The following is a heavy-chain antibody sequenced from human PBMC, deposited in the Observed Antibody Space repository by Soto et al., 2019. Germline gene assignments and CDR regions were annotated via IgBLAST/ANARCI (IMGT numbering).Heavy chain of an antibody. Sequence: GGSLRLSCAASGFTFSSYAMSWVRQAPGKGLEWVSAISGSGGSTYYADSVKGRFTIPRDNSKNTLYLQMNSLRAEDTAVYYCAKNYDILTGYSAMDVWGKGTTVTVSS. CDR3: AKNYDILTGYSAMDV. D-gene: IGHD3-9*01. CDR1: GFTFSSYA. J-gene: IGHJ6*03. V-gene: IGHV3-23*01. CDR2: ISGSGGST.